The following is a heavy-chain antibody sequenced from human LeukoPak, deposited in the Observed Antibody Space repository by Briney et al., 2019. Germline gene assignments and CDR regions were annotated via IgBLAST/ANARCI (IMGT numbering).Heavy chain of an antibody. V-gene: IGHV4-30-2*01. CDR3: ARAVGSSGPYNWFDP. Sequence: SETLSLTCTVSGGSISSGGYYWSWIRQHPGKGLEWIGYIYHSGSTYYNPSLKSRVTISVDRSKNQFSLKLSSVTAADTAVYYCARAVGSSGPYNWFDPWGQGTLVTVSS. D-gene: IGHD3-22*01. CDR1: GGSISSGGYY. J-gene: IGHJ5*02. CDR2: IYHSGST.